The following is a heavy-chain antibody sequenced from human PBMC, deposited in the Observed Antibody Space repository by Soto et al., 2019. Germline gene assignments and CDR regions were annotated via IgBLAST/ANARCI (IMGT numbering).Heavy chain of an antibody. CDR3: ATAGRNGVFRYYYYYGMDV. J-gene: IGHJ6*02. Sequence: ASVKVSCKVSGYTLTELSMHWVRQAPGKGLEWMGGFDPEDGETIYAQKFQGRVTMTEDTSTDTAYMELSSLRSEDTAVYYCATAGRNGVFRYYYYYGMDVWGQGTTVTVSS. D-gene: IGHD2-8*01. CDR1: GYTLTELS. V-gene: IGHV1-24*01. CDR2: FDPEDGET.